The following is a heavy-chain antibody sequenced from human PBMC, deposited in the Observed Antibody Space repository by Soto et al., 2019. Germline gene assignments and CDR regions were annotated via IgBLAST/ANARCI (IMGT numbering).Heavy chain of an antibody. CDR3: ARDSCSGGSCYPLY. CDR1: GVSMSSYY. D-gene: IGHD2-15*01. V-gene: IGHV4-59*01. J-gene: IGHJ4*02. Sequence: SDTLSLTCTVSGVSMSSYYLSWIRQPPGKGLEWIAYVYYSGSTNYNPSLKSRVTISIDTSRNQFSLKLSSVTAADTAVYYCARDSCSGGSCYPLYWGQGTLVTVSS. CDR2: VYYSGST.